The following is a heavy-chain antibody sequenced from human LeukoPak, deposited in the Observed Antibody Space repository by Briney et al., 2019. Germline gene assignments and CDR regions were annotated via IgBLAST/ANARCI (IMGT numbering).Heavy chain of an antibody. CDR1: GVSIRRYY. CDR3: ASGSYYFDY. Sequence: PSETLSLTCTVSGVSIRRYYWRWIRQPPGKGLDWRGDIYYTGSTKYNPSLKSRANISVDTSTNQFSLKLGSVTAADTAVYYCASGSYYFDYWGQGTLVTVSS. CDR2: IYYTGST. V-gene: IGHV4-59*08. D-gene: IGHD1-26*01. J-gene: IGHJ4*02.